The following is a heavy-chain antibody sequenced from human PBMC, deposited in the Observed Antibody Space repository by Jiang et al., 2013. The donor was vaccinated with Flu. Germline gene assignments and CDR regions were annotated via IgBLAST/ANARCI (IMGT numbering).Heavy chain of an antibody. V-gene: IGHV4-30-4*01. CDR3: ARSDYYYYGVDV. Sequence: SQTLSLTCSVSGDSISNGNYYWNWIRQSPGKGLEWIGYIYYSGSTHFNPSLKSRVTISGDTSKNHFSLRLTSVTAADTAVYYCARSDYYYYGVDVWGQGPRSSSP. J-gene: IGHJ6*02. CDR1: GDSISNGNYY. CDR2: IYYSGST.